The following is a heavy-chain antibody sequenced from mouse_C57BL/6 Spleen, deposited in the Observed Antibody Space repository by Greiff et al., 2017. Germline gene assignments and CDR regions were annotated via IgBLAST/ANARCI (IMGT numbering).Heavy chain of an antibody. CDR3: ARSLYYGSTLSYFDY. CDR2: IYPGDGDT. Sequence: VKLMESGAELVKPGASVKISCKASGYAFSSYWMNWVKQRPGKGLEWIGQIYPGDGDTNYNGKFKGKATLTADKSSSTAYMQLSSLTSEDSAVYFCARSLYYGSTLSYFDYWGQGTTLTVSS. CDR1: GYAFSSYW. D-gene: IGHD1-1*01. J-gene: IGHJ2*01. V-gene: IGHV1-80*01.